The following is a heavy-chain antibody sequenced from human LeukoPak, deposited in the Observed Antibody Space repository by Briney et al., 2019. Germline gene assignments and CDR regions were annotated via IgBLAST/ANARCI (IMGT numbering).Heavy chain of an antibody. V-gene: IGHV3-21*01. CDR3: ARDGDSSGGAGFDY. D-gene: IGHD6-25*01. Sequence: GGSLRLSCAASGFTFSSYSMNWVRQAPGKGLEWVSSISSSSRYIYYADSVKGRFTISRDNAKNPLYLQMNSLRAEDTAVYYCARDGDSSGGAGFDYWGQGTLVTVSS. J-gene: IGHJ4*02. CDR1: GFTFSSYS. CDR2: ISSSSRYI.